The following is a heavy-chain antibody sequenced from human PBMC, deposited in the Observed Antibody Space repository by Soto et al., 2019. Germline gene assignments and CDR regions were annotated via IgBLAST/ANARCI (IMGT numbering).Heavy chain of an antibody. Sequence: EVQLLESGGGLVQPGGSLRLSCAAYGFTFSSYAMSWVRQAPGKGLEWVSAISGSGGSTYYADSVKGRFTISRDNSKNTLYLQMNSLRAEDTAVYYCAKGLRWAYYFDYWGQGTLVTVSS. CDR3: AKGLRWAYYFDY. D-gene: IGHD4-17*01. J-gene: IGHJ4*02. CDR1: GFTFSSYA. V-gene: IGHV3-23*01. CDR2: ISGSGGST.